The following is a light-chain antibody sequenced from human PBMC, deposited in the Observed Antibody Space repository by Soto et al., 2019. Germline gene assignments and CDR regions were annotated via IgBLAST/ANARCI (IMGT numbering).Light chain of an antibody. CDR1: SSDVGGYNY. V-gene: IGLV2-14*01. CDR3: TSYTSSTTWV. CDR2: GVR. J-gene: IGLJ3*02. Sequence: QSVLTQPAPVSGSPGQLITIFCPGTSSDVGGYNYASWYQQRPGKAPKLMIYGVRNRPSGVSNRFSGSKSDNSASLTISALQAEDEADDYCTSYTSSTTWVFGGGTKVTV.